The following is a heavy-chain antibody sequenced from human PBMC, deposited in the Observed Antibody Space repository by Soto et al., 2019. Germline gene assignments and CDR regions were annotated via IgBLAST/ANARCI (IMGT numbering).Heavy chain of an antibody. CDR3: ARNGDSSDYRGWFDP. CDR2: IIGSGGDT. D-gene: IGHD3-22*01. Sequence: GGSLRLSCAASGFSFSNYALSWVRQAPGKGQEWVSSIIGSGGDTYYADSVKGRFTISRDNSKNTLYLQMNSLRAEDTAVYYCARNGDSSDYRGWFDPWGQGTLVTVSS. CDR1: GFSFSNYA. V-gene: IGHV3-23*01. J-gene: IGHJ5*02.